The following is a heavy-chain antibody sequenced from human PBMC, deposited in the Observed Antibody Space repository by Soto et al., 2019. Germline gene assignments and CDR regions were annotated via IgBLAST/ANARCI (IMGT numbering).Heavy chain of an antibody. CDR3: ARDYSAGAGENWFDP. J-gene: IGHJ5*02. D-gene: IGHD1-26*01. CDR2: TWYDESIK. CDR1: GFTFSDYG. V-gene: IGHV3-33*01. Sequence: ESGGGVVQPGTSLRLSCAASGFTFSDYGMHWVRQAPGKGLEWVALTWYDESIKVYADSVKGRFTISRDNSKNTLYLQMNNLRADDTALYYCARDYSAGAGENWFDPWGQGTLVTVSS.